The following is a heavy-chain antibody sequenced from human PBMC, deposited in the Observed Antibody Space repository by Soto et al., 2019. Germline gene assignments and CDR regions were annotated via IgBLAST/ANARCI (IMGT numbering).Heavy chain of an antibody. CDR1: WFTVSSNY. V-gene: IGHV3-53*01. CDR2: IYSGGST. Sequence: PGGSLRLSCAASWFTVSSNYMSWVRQAPGKGLEWVSVIYSGGSTYYADSVKGRFTISRDNSKSTLYLQMNSLRAEDTAVYYCAGVVVVAYYYGMDVWGQGTTVTVSS. J-gene: IGHJ6*02. CDR3: AGVVVVAYYYGMDV. D-gene: IGHD2-15*01.